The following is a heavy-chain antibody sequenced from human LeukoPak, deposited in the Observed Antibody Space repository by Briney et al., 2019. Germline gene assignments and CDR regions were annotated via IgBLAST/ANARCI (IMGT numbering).Heavy chain of an antibody. V-gene: IGHV3-30-3*01. CDR1: GFTFSSDA. J-gene: IGHJ4*02. D-gene: IGHD6-13*01. CDR2: ISYDGSNK. CDR3: ARSIAAAGPRGYFVY. Sequence: GGSLRLCCAASGFTFSSDAMHWVRQAPGNGVEWVAVISYDGSNKYYADSVKGRCTISRDISKNTLYLQMNSLRAEDTAVYYCARSIAAAGPRGYFVYWGQGTLVTVSS.